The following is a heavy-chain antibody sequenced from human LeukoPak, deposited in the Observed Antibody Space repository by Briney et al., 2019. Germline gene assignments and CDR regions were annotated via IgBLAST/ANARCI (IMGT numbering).Heavy chain of an antibody. V-gene: IGHV3-9*02. D-gene: IGHD3-16*01. J-gene: IGHJ4*02. Sequence: GRSLRLSCAASGVTSDDYAMHWVRQAPGKGLEWLSGISWNSGSIGYADSVKGRFTISRDNAENSLYLHMNSLRAEDTALYFCAKVASRIYVSNYFDYWGQGILVTVSS. CDR2: ISWNSGSI. CDR1: GVTSDDYA. CDR3: AKVASRIYVSNYFDY.